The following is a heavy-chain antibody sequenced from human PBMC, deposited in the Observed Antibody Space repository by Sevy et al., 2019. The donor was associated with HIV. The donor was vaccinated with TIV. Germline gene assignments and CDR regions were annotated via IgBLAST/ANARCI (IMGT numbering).Heavy chain of an antibody. V-gene: IGHV3-48*03. Sequence: GGSLRLSCAASGFTFSSYEMNWVRQAPGKGLQWVSYITSSGTTIYYVDSVKGRFTISRDNAKNSLYLQMNSLRAEDTAVYYCARNWAAEPGGRGFYYGMDVWGQGTTVTVSS. J-gene: IGHJ6*02. CDR1: GFTFSSYE. D-gene: IGHD6-13*01. CDR3: ARNWAAEPGGRGFYYGMDV. CDR2: ITSSGTTI.